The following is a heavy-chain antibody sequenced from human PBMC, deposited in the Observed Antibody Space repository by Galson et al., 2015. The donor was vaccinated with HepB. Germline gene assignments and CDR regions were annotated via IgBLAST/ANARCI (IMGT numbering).Heavy chain of an antibody. CDR1: GDTLSEIS. J-gene: IGHJ4*02. V-gene: IGHV1-24*01. CDR3: TTDPRYCSSISCQ. Sequence: SVKVSCKVSGDTLSEISIHWVRQAPGKGLEWMGGFDPEDAKDIYAQNFKGRVTMTEDTSADTAYMELSSLRSEDTATYYCTTDPRYCSSISCQWGQGTLVTVSS. D-gene: IGHD2-2*01. CDR2: FDPEDAKD.